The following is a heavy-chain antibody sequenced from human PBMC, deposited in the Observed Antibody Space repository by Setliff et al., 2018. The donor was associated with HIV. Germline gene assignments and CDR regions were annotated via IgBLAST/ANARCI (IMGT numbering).Heavy chain of an antibody. V-gene: IGHV3-23*01. CDR3: AKDRQQLDPREFDY. D-gene: IGHD6-13*01. Sequence: HPGGSLRLSCAASGFTFGSYAMSWVRQAPGKGLEWVSGISLSGGSTYYADSVKGRFTIFRDNSKKTLYLQMSSLRVEDTAVYYCAKDRQQLDPREFDYWGQGTLVTVSS. CDR1: GFTFGSYA. J-gene: IGHJ4*02. CDR2: ISLSGGST.